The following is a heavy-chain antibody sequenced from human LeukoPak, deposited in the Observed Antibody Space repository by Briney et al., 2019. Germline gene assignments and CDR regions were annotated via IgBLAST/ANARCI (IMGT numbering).Heavy chain of an antibody. CDR3: AGQLLATQYYYYYYMDV. D-gene: IGHD2-2*01. CDR1: GYTFTSYY. V-gene: IGHV7-4-1*02. J-gene: IGHJ6*03. CDR2: INTNTGNP. Sequence: ASVKVSCKASGYTFTSYYMHWVRQAPGQGLEWMGWINTNTGNPTYAQGFTGRFVFSLDTSVSTAYLQISSLKAEDTAVYYCAGQLLATQYYYYYYMDVWGKGTTVTVSS.